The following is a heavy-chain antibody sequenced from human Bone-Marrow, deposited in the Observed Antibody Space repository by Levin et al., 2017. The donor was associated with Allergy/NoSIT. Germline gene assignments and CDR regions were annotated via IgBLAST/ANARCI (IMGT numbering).Heavy chain of an antibody. D-gene: IGHD3-10*01. CDR3: TTDRPLWFGELRYYYYYYMDV. J-gene: IGHJ6*03. CDR2: IKSKTDGGTT. CDR1: GFTFSNAW. Sequence: GGSLRLSCAASGFTFSNAWMSWVRQAPGKGLEWVGRIKSKTDGGTTDYAAPVKGRFTNSRDDSKNTLYLQMNSLKTEDTAVYYCTTDRPLWFGELRYYYYYYMDVWGKGTTVTVSS. V-gene: IGHV3-15*01.